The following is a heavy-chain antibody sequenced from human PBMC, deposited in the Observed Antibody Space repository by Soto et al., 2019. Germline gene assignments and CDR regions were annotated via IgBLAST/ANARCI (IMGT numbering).Heavy chain of an antibody. CDR1: GDSMSSSDYY. Sequence: SETLSLTCAVSGDSMSSSDYYWGWIRQPPGKGLEWIGDIYYSGSTNYNPSLKSRITISVDTSKKEFYLKLTSVTAADTAIYYCSCYARDYWGQGTLVTVSS. J-gene: IGHJ4*02. V-gene: IGHV4-39*07. CDR3: SCYARDY. D-gene: IGHD2-15*01. CDR2: IYYSGST.